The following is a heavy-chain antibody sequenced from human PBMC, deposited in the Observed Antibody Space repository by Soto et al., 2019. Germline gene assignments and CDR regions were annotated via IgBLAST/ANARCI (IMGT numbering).Heavy chain of an antibody. Sequence: VQLLESGGGLIQPGGSLRLSCAASGFTFSSGIHWLRQAPGKGLEWVAYISYDSSNKFYGDSVKGRFTISRDNSKNTQFLQMNSLRAEDTAVYYCAKRVIGYCSGNTCEDYWGQGTLVAVSS. D-gene: IGHD2-15*01. CDR2: ISYDSSNK. V-gene: IGHV3-30*18. CDR3: AKRVIGYCSGNTCEDY. J-gene: IGHJ4*02. CDR1: GFTFSSG.